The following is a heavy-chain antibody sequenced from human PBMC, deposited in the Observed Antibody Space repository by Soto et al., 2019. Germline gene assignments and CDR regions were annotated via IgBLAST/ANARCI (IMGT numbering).Heavy chain of an antibody. V-gene: IGHV3-30*18. CDR3: AKELVVRGVIIFHHDAFDI. J-gene: IGHJ3*02. CDR2: ISYDGSNK. Sequence: GGCLRLSCSACGFTLSSYGMYWVRQAPGKGQEWVAVISYDGSNKYYADSVKGRFTISRDNSKNTLYLQMNSLRDEDTAVYYCAKELVVRGVIIFHHDAFDIWGQGTMVTVSS. CDR1: GFTLSSYG. D-gene: IGHD3-10*02.